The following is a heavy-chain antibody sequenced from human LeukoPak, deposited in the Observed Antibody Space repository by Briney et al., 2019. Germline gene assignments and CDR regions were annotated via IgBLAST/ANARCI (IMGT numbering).Heavy chain of an antibody. V-gene: IGHV4-39*07. J-gene: IGHJ4*02. Sequence: SETLSLTCTVSGGSISSGDYYWSWVRQPPGKGLEWIGEINHSGSTNYNPSLKSRVIISVDTSKSQFSLKLTSVTAADTAVYYCARSRLHPIIFDYWGQGTLVTVSS. CDR1: GGSISSGDYY. D-gene: IGHD5-24*01. CDR3: ARSRLHPIIFDY. CDR2: INHSGST.